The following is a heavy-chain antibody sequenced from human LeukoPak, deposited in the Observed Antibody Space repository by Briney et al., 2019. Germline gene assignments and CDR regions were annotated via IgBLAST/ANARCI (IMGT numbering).Heavy chain of an antibody. J-gene: IGHJ3*02. CDR1: GFTFSVYA. V-gene: IGHV3-23*01. Sequence: LAGGSLRLSCAASGFTFSVYAMSWVRQAPGKGLEWVSGMSGSGGSTYYADSVKGRFTISRDNSKNTLYLQMNTLRAEDTAVYYCAKDREYSYVYDAFDIWGQGTLVTVSS. CDR3: AKDREYSYVYDAFDI. D-gene: IGHD3-16*01. CDR2: MSGSGGST.